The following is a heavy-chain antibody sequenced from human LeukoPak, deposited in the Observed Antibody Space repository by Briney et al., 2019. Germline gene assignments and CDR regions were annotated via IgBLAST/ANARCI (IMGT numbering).Heavy chain of an antibody. Sequence: PGGALRLSCAASGFTFSSYAMHWVRQAPGKGLEWVAVISYDGSNKYYADSVKGRFTISRDNSKNTLYLQMNSLRAEDTAVYYCARGTPSSSGWLYYGMDVWGQGTTVTASS. CDR1: GFTFSSYA. CDR3: ARGTPSSSGWLYYGMDV. V-gene: IGHV3-30-3*01. J-gene: IGHJ6*02. CDR2: ISYDGSNK. D-gene: IGHD6-19*01.